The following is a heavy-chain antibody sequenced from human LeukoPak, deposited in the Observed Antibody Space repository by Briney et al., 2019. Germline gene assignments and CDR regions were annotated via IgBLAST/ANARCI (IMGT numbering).Heavy chain of an antibody. D-gene: IGHD3-22*01. V-gene: IGHV3-23*01. CDR2: ISASGAST. J-gene: IGHJ4*02. Sequence: PGGSLRLSCAAPGFTFTNFAMSWVRQAPGKGLEWVSVISASGASTYYADSVKGRFIISRDNSKNTLFLQMNSLRAEDTAVYYCGRGSSDNSYSVAGNWGQGTLVTVSS. CDR3: GRGSSDNSYSVAGN. CDR1: GFTFTNFA.